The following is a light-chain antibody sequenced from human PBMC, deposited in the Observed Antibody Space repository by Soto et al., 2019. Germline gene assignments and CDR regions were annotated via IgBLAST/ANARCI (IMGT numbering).Light chain of an antibody. CDR1: TGAVTSGHY. J-gene: IGLJ2*01. Sequence: QAVVTQEPSLTVSPGGTVTLTCGSSTGAVTSGHYPYWFQQRPGQAPRTLISDTSNRDSWTPARFSGSLLGGKAALTLSGAQPEDEADYYCLLSFSGVEVFGGGTKLTVL. V-gene: IGLV7-46*01. CDR2: DTS. CDR3: LLSFSGVEV.